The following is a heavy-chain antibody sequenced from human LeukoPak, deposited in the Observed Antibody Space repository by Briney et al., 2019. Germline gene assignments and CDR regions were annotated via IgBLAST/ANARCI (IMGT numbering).Heavy chain of an antibody. CDR2: VSYDGSNK. Sequence: GRSLRLSCAASGFTFSTYGMHWVRQAPGKGLEWVAVVSYDGSNKYYADSVKGRFTISRDNSKNTLYLQMNSLRAEDTAVYYCVKDWGNWGYGYYFDHWAREPWSPSLQ. V-gene: IGHV3-30*18. CDR3: VKDWGNWGYGYYFDH. CDR1: GFTFSTYG. D-gene: IGHD7-27*01. J-gene: IGHJ4*02.